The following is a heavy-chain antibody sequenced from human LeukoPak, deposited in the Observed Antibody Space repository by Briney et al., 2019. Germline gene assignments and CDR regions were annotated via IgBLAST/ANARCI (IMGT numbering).Heavy chain of an antibody. CDR2: IYHSGST. J-gene: IGHJ6*03. CDR1: GYSISSGYY. D-gene: IGHD4-23*01. Sequence: SETLSLTCTVSGYSISSGYYWGWIRQPPGKGLEWIGSIYHSGSTNYNPSLKSRVTISVDTSKNQFSLNLSSVTAADTAVYYCGRLNDYGGNSFRYYYYYVDVWGKGTTVTVSS. V-gene: IGHV4-38-2*02. CDR3: GRLNDYGGNSFRYYYYYVDV.